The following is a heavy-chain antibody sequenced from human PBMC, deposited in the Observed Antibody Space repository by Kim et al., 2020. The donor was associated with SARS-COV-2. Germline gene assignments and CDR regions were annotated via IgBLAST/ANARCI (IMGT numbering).Heavy chain of an antibody. D-gene: IGHD3-10*01. CDR3: ARQALWFGETYGMDV. V-gene: IGHV3-23*01. Sequence: DTVKGRFTIARDNDKTTLYLQMNSLRAEDTAVYYCARQALWFGETYGMDVWGQGTTVTVSS. J-gene: IGHJ6*02.